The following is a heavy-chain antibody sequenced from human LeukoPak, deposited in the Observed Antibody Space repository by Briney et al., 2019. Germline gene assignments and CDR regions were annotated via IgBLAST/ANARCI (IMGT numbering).Heavy chain of an antibody. J-gene: IGHJ4*02. CDR3: ASHVRSGLRLIDYFDY. CDR2: VSGSGGST. Sequence: GGSLRLSCAASGFTFSSYAMSWVRQAPGKGLEWVSAVSGSGGSTCYADSVKGRFTISRDNSKNTLYLQMNSLRAEDTAVYYCASHVRSGLRLIDYFDYWGQGTLVPVSS. CDR1: GFTFSSYA. D-gene: IGHD5-12*01. V-gene: IGHV3-23*01.